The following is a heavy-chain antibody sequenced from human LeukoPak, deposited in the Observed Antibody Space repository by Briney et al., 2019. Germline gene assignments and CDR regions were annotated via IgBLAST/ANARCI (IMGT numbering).Heavy chain of an antibody. CDR1: GYTLTELS. D-gene: IGHD1-26*01. CDR2: FDPEDGET. Sequence: ASVKVSCKVSGYTLTELSMHWVRQAPGKGLEWMGGFDPEDGETIYAQKFQGRVTMTEDTSTDTAYMELSSLRSEDTAVYYCAIGIGGSEEADYWGQGTLVTVSS. J-gene: IGHJ4*02. CDR3: AIGIGGSEEADY. V-gene: IGHV1-24*01.